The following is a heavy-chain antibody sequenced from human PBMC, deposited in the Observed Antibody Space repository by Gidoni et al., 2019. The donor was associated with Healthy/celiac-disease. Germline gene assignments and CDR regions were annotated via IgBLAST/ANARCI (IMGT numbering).Heavy chain of an antibody. Sequence: QVQLQESGPGLVKPSQTLSLTCTVSGGSISSGCYYWSWIRQHPGKGLEWIGYIYYSGSTYYTPSLKSRFTISVDTSKTQFSLKLSSVTAADTAVYYCAREEGEGNNWFDPWGQGTLVTVSS. CDR3: AREEGEGNNWFDP. CDR1: GGSISSGCYY. V-gene: IGHV4-31*03. J-gene: IGHJ5*02. CDR2: IYYSGST. D-gene: IGHD3-16*01.